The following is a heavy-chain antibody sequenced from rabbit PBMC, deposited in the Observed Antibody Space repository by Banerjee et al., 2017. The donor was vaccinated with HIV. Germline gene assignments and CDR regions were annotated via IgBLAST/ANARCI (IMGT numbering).Heavy chain of an antibody. D-gene: IGHD4-1*01. CDR2: IAGSSRGFT. CDR1: GFSFSSSDY. CDR3: ARDLTGVIGWNFGW. Sequence: QSLEESGGDLVKPGASLTLTCTASGFSFSSSDYMCWVRQAPGKGLEWIACIAGSSRGFTYSATWAKGRFTISKTSSTTVTLQVTSLTAADTATYFCARDLTGVIGWNFGWWGQGTLVTVS. V-gene: IGHV1S40*01. J-gene: IGHJ3*01.